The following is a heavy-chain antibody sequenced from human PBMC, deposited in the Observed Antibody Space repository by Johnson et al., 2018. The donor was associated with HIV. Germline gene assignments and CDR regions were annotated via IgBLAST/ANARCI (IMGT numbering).Heavy chain of an antibody. D-gene: IGHD1-26*01. J-gene: IGHJ3*02. CDR1: GFTVSSNY. CDR2: IYSGGST. CDR3: ASTGLITYVGAFDI. Sequence: EVQLVESGGGLVQPGGSLRLSCAASGFTVSSNYMNWVRQAPGKGLEWVSVIYSGGSTYYADSVKGRFTISRDNSKNTLYLQMNSLGAEDTAVYYCASTGLITYVGAFDIWGQGTMVTVSS. V-gene: IGHV3-66*02.